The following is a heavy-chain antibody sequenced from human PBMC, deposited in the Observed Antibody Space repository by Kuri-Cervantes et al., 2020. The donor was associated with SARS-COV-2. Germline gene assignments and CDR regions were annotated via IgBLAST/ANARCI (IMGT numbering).Heavy chain of an antibody. V-gene: IGHV3-7*01. CDR1: GFTFSSYW. D-gene: IGHD3-16*02. J-gene: IGHJ2*01. CDR2: IKQDGSEK. CDR3: ARGSRYDYVWGSYRYTASWYFDL. Sequence: GGSLRLSCAASGFTFSSYWMSWVRQAPGKGLEWVANIKQDGSEKYYVDSVKGRFTISRDNAKNSLYLQMNSLRAEDTAVYYCARGSRYDYVWGSYRYTASWYFDLWGRGILVTVSS.